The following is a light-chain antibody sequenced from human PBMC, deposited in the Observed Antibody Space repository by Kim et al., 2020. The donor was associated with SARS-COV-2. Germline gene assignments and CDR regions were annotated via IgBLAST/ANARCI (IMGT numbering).Light chain of an antibody. J-gene: IGLJ1*01. CDR1: SPRSYY. Sequence: LGQTVRITCQGDSPRSYYASWYQQKPGQAPILVIYGKDNRPSGIPYRFSGSTSGNTASLTITGAQAEDESDYYCNSRDSSGNHLGVFGTGTKVTVL. V-gene: IGLV3-19*01. CDR2: GKD. CDR3: NSRDSSGNHLGV.